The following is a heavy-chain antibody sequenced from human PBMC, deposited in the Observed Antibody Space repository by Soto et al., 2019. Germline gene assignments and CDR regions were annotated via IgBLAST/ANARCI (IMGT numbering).Heavy chain of an antibody. CDR1: GGSCSGYY. V-gene: IGHV4-34*01. Sequence: SETLSVTCADYGGSCSGYYWSWIRQTPGKGLEWIGEIDHSGSTNYNPSLKSRVTISIDPSENQFSLKLSSVTAADTGVFYCARKGGGRYDFWRKAMDVWGQGTAVTVSS. J-gene: IGHJ6*02. CDR3: ARKGGGRYDFWRKAMDV. CDR2: IDHSGST. D-gene: IGHD3-3*01.